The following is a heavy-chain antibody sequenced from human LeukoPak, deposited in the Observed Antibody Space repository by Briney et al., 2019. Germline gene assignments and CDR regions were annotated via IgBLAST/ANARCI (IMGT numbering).Heavy chain of an antibody. V-gene: IGHV4-59*08. J-gene: IGHJ4*02. CDR2: VYYTGNT. CDR3: ARHVRFANNWYIDY. CDR1: SGSISNYY. D-gene: IGHD1-1*01. Sequence: SETLSLTCTVSSGSISNYYWSWVRQPPGKGLEWIWNVYYTGNTNYNPSLKSRVIISLDTPKNHFSLKVSSVTAADTAVYYCARHVRFANNWYIDYWGQGTLVTVSS.